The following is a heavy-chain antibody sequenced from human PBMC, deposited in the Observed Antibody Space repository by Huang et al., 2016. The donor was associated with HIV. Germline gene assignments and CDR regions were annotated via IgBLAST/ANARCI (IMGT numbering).Heavy chain of an antibody. D-gene: IGHD3-10*02. Sequence: QVQLVQSGAEVKKPGASVKVSGKASGYTFTNFAMQWVRQAPGQRLELMGWSDTEKSDTRYSQRFQGRLTITRDTSASTAYMGLRSLRSEDTAVYYCAGDPHVFVAGPFFDCWGQGTLVTVSS. J-gene: IGHJ4*02. CDR3: AGDPHVFVAGPFFDC. CDR2: SDTEKSDT. CDR1: GYTFTNFA. V-gene: IGHV1-3*04.